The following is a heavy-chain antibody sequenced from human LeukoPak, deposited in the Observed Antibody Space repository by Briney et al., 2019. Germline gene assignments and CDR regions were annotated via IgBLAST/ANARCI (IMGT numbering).Heavy chain of an antibody. J-gene: IGHJ1*01. D-gene: IGHD3-22*01. Sequence: PSETLSLTCTVSGGSISSGSYYWSWIRQPAGKGLEWIGRIYTSGSTNYNPSLKSRVTMSVDTSKNQFSLKLSSVTAADTAVYYCARTYYYDSSGYGYFQHWGQGTLVTVSS. CDR3: ARTYYYDSSGYGYFQH. CDR2: IYTSGST. V-gene: IGHV4-61*02. CDR1: GGSISSGSYY.